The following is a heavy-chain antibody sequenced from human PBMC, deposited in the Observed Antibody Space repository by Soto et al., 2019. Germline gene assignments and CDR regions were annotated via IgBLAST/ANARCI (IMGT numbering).Heavy chain of an antibody. J-gene: IGHJ5*02. D-gene: IGHD5-12*01. CDR2: INPDNGGT. Sequence: ASVKVSCKASGHTFTDYFIHWVRQAPGQGLEWMGWINPDNGGTVYAQKFQGWVTMTRDTSISTAYMELSRLRSDDTAVYYCARTVATNWFDPWGQGTLVTVSS. V-gene: IGHV1-2*04. CDR3: ARTVATNWFDP. CDR1: GHTFTDYF.